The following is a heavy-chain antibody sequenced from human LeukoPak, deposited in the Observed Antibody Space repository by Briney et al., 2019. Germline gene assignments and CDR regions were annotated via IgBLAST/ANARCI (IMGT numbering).Heavy chain of an antibody. CDR3: AKGNRQWLGEFDY. V-gene: IGHV3-30*02. CDR2: IRYDGSNK. CDR1: GFIFSSYG. D-gene: IGHD6-19*01. J-gene: IGHJ4*02. Sequence: PGGSLRLSCAASGFIFSSYGMHWVRQAPGKGLEWAAFIRYDGSNKYYADSVKGRFTISRDNSKNTLYLQMNSLRAEDTAVYYCAKGNRQWLGEFDYWGQGTLVTVSS.